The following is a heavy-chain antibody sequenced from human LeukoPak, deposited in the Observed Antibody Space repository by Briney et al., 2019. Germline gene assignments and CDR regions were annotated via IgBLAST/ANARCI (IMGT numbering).Heavy chain of an antibody. CDR2: IHPNTGGT. V-gene: IGHV1-2*02. Sequence: ASVKVSCKASGYTFSDYYRHWVRQAPGQGLEWMGWIHPNTGGTNYAQKFQGRVTMTRDTSITTGYMELSRLRSDDMAVYYCARGTERATAISDYWGQETLVTVSS. J-gene: IGHJ4*02. D-gene: IGHD5-24*01. CDR3: ARGTERATAISDY. CDR1: GYTFSDYY.